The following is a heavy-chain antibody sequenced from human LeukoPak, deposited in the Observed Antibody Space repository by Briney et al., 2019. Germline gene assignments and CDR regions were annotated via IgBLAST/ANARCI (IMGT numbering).Heavy chain of an antibody. Sequence: PGGSLRLSCAASGFTFDDYGMSWVRQAPGKGLEWVSGINWNGGSTGYADSVKGRFTISRDSAKNSLYLQMNSLRAEDTALYYCASWVARGRDYWGQGTLVTVSS. V-gene: IGHV3-20*04. J-gene: IGHJ4*02. CDR2: INWNGGST. CDR3: ASWVARGRDY. CDR1: GFTFDDYG. D-gene: IGHD3-10*01.